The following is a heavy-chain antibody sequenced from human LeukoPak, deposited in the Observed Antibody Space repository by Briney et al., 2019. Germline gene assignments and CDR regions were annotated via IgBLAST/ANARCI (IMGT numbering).Heavy chain of an antibody. D-gene: IGHD5-12*01. CDR2: IRYDGSNK. CDR1: GFTFISYG. V-gene: IGHV3-30*02. CDR3: AKGGGYEAQYYYYYLDV. J-gene: IGHJ6*03. Sequence: PGGSLRLSCAAAGFTFISYGMYWVRQAPGKGLESVAFIRYDGSNKYYADSVKGRFTVSRDNSKNTLYLKMKSLRAEDTAVYYCAKGGGYEAQYYYYYLDVWGKGTTVTISS.